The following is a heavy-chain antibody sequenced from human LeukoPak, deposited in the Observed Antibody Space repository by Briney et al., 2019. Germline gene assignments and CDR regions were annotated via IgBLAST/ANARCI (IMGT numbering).Heavy chain of an antibody. Sequence: GGSLRLSCAAPGFTFSIHGMNWVRQAPGKGLEWVSGISPGAEITYYAESVKGRFTISRDNSKNTLYLQINTLRAEDTAIYYCAKDCGWLHFCSWGQGTLVTVSS. CDR1: GFTFSIHG. D-gene: IGHD5-24*01. CDR2: ISPGAEIT. J-gene: IGHJ5*02. V-gene: IGHV3-23*01. CDR3: AKDCGWLHFCS.